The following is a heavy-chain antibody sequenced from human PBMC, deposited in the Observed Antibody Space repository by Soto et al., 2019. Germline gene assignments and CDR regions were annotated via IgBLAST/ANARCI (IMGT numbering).Heavy chain of an antibody. CDR1: GGSISSGGYY. Sequence: QVQLQESGPGLVKPSQTLSLTCTVSGGSISSGGYYWSWIRQHPGKGLEWIGYIYYSGSTYYNPFLKSRVTISVDTSKNQFSLKLSSVTAADTAVYYCAREGLVGNWFDPWGQGTLVTVSS. CDR2: IYYSGST. CDR3: AREGLVGNWFDP. J-gene: IGHJ5*02. V-gene: IGHV4-31*03. D-gene: IGHD6-6*01.